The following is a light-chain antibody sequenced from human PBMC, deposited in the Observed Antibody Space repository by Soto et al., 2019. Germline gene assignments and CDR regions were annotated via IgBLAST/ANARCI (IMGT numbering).Light chain of an antibody. V-gene: IGKV2-28*01. CDR3: MQALHTRT. Sequence: DIVMTQSPLSLSVTPGEPASISCRSSQSLLHSNGYNYLDWYLQKPGQSPQLLIYFVSNRASGVPDGFSGSGSGTDFTLKISRVEHEDVGVYYCMQALHTRTFGQGTKVEIK. CDR2: FVS. CDR1: QSLLHSNGYNY. J-gene: IGKJ1*01.